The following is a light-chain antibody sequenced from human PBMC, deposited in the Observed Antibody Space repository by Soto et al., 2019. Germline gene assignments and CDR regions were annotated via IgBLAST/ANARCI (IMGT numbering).Light chain of an antibody. J-gene: IGKJ2*01. CDR1: QSISGW. V-gene: IGKV1-5*03. CDR3: QEYNIYPYT. Sequence: DIPMTQYPSSLSASVGDRVTITCRASQSISGWLAWYQQKPGKAPKLLIYEASTLESGVPSRVSGSGSGTEFTLTVNSLQPDEYATYHCQEYNIYPYTFGQGNKLEIK. CDR2: EAS.